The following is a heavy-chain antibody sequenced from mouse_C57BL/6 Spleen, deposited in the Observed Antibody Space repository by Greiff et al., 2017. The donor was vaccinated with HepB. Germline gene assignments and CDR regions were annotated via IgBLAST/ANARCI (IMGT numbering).Heavy chain of an antibody. J-gene: IGHJ4*01. Sequence: EVHLVESGGGLVKPGGSLKLSCAASGFTFSDYGMHWVRQAPEKGLEWVAYISSGSSTIYYADTVKGRFTISRDNAKNTLFLQMTSLRSEDTAMYYCAKIYDYDGAMDYWGQGTSVTVSS. CDR3: AKIYDYDGAMDY. CDR1: GFTFSDYG. CDR2: ISSGSSTI. V-gene: IGHV5-17*01. D-gene: IGHD2-4*01.